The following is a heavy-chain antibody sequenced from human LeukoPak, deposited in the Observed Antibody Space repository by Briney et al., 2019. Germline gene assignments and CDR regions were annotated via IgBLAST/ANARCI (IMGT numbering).Heavy chain of an antibody. D-gene: IGHD6-13*01. CDR3: ARSNSSIWHPFDY. V-gene: IGHV3-23*01. J-gene: IGHJ4*02. CDR1: GFTFSSYA. CDR2: ISGSGGST. Sequence: GGSLRLSCAASGFTFSSYAMSWVRQAPGKGLEWVSAISGSGGSTYYADSVKGRFTISRDNSKNTLYLQMNSLRAEDTAVYYCARSNSSIWHPFDYWGQGTLFTVSS.